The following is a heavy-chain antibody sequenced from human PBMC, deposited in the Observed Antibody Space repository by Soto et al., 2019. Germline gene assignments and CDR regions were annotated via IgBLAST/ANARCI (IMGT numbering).Heavy chain of an antibody. CDR1: GFPFSSYG. Sequence: QVQLVESGGGVVQPERSLRLSCAASGFPFSSYGMHWVRQAPGKGLEWVAVVSYDGSDKYYADSVKGRFTGSRDNSKTTLYQQMNSLRIEDTAVYYCAKVAQGDPLISDYGMDVWGQGTTVTVSS. J-gene: IGHJ6*02. V-gene: IGHV3-30*18. CDR2: VSYDGSDK. D-gene: IGHD2-21*02. CDR3: AKVAQGDPLISDYGMDV.